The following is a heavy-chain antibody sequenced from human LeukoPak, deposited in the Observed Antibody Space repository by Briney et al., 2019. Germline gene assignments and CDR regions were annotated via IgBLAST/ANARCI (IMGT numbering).Heavy chain of an antibody. D-gene: IGHD3-22*01. CDR1: GFTFSSYA. Sequence: PGRSLRLSCAASGFTFSSYAMPGVRKAPGKGLEWVAVISYDGSNKYYADSVKGRFTISRDNSKNTLYLQMNSLRAEDTAVYYCARLDYYDSSNFNCWGQGTLVTVSS. CDR3: ARLDYYDSSNFNC. V-gene: IGHV3-30-3*01. J-gene: IGHJ4*02. CDR2: ISYDGSNK.